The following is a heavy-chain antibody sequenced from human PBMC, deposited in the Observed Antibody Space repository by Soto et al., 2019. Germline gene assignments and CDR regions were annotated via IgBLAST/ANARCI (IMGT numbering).Heavy chain of an antibody. J-gene: IGHJ6*02. V-gene: IGHV1-2*04. Sequence: GSVKVSCKASGYTFTGHYMHWVRQAPGQGLEWMGWINPDSGGTNYAQKFQGWVTMTRDTSSSTVSMEVRRLKSGDTAVYYCARDSSPVPGSMDVWGQGTTVTVSS. CDR3: ARDSSPVPGSMDV. CDR2: INPDSGGT. CDR1: GYTFTGHY. D-gene: IGHD1-1*01.